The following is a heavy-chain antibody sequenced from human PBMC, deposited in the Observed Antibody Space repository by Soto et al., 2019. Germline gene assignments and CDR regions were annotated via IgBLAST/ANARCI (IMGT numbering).Heavy chain of an antibody. CDR1: GFTFDDYA. CDR2: ISWNSGSI. V-gene: IGHV3-9*01. Sequence: EVQLVESGGGLVQPGRSLRLSCAASGFTFDDYAMHWVRQAPGKGLEWVSGISWNSGSIGYADSVKGRFTISRDNAKNSLYLQMNSLRAEDTALYYCAALWGESDDYIWGSYRSGFDYWGQGTLVTVSS. J-gene: IGHJ4*02. CDR3: AALWGESDDYIWGSYRSGFDY. D-gene: IGHD3-16*02.